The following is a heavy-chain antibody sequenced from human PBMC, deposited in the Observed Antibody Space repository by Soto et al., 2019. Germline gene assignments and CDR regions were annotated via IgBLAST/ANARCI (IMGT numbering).Heavy chain of an antibody. Sequence: SETLSLTCAVSGGSISSSNWWSWVRQPPGKGLEWIGEIYHSGSTNYNPSLKSRVTISVDKSKNQFSLKLSSVTAADTAVYYCARDVGKYCSGGSCYSHHYYYYGMDAWGQGTTVT. J-gene: IGHJ6*02. D-gene: IGHD2-15*01. CDR3: ARDVGKYCSGGSCYSHHYYYYGMDA. V-gene: IGHV4-4*02. CDR1: GGSISSSNW. CDR2: IYHSGST.